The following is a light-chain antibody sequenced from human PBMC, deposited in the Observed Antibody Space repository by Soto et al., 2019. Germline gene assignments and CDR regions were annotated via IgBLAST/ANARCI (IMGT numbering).Light chain of an antibody. Sequence: QSVLTQPPSASGTPGQSVTISCSGDSPNIGGNTVTWYQHLHRAAPKVLIYYSNVRPSGVPDRCSGSNSGTSASLAISGLQSEDEADYYCAVWDESLSGPVFGGGTQLTVL. J-gene: IGLJ3*02. CDR1: SPNIGGNT. V-gene: IGLV1-44*01. CDR2: YSN. CDR3: AVWDESLSGPV.